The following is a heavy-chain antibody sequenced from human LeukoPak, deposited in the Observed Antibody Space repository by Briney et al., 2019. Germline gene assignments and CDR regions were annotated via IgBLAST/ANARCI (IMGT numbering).Heavy chain of an antibody. J-gene: IGHJ2*01. CDR2: IYSGGAT. CDR3: ARATKEVADFDL. V-gene: IGHV3-53*01. D-gene: IGHD6-19*01. CDR1: GFTVSSNY. Sequence: GGSLRLSCSASGFTVSSNYMHWVRQAPGKGLEWVSMIYSGGATYYADSVRGRFTISRDNSMNMLHLQMNSLRVEDKAVYYCARATKEVADFDLWGRGALVTVSS.